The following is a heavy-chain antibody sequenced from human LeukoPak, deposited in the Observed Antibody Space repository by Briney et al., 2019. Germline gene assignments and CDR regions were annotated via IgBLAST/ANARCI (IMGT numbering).Heavy chain of an antibody. CDR1: GFTFSSYA. Sequence: GGSLRLSCAASGFTFSSYAMHWVRQAPGKGLEWVAVISYDGSNKYYADSVKGRFTISRDNSKNTLYLQMNSLRAEGTAVYYCARVRLRGGPFYGMDVWGQGTTVTVSS. CDR3: ARVRLRGGPFYGMDV. V-gene: IGHV3-30*04. J-gene: IGHJ6*02. D-gene: IGHD5/OR15-5a*01. CDR2: ISYDGSNK.